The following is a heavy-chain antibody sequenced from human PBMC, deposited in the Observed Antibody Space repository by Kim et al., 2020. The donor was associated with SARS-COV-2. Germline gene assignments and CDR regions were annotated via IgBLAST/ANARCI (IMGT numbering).Heavy chain of an antibody. D-gene: IGHD6-6*01. J-gene: IGHJ4*02. CDR2: IYHSGST. CDR1: GYSISSGYY. V-gene: IGHV4-38-2*02. Sequence: SETLSLTCTVSGYSISSGYYWGWIRQPPGKGLEWIGSIYHSGSTYYNPSLKSRVTISVDTSKNQFSLKLSSVTAADTAVYYCASSYDQSIAARDLPSFDYWGQGTLVTVSS. CDR3: ASSYDQSIAARDLPSFDY.